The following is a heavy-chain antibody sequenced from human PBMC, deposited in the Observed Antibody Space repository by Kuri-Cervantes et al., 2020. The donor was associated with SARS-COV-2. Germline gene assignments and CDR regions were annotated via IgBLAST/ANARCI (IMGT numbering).Heavy chain of an antibody. CDR3: ARGRKQLGGSDFDY. J-gene: IGHJ4*02. Sequence: GSLRLSCAVYGGSFSDYYWSWVRQPPGKGLEWIGEINHSGNTNYDPSLKSRVTISIDTSKNQFSLKLSSVTAADTAVYYCARGRKQLGGSDFDYWGQGTLVTVSS. CDR1: GGSFSDYY. CDR2: INHSGNT. V-gene: IGHV4-34*01. D-gene: IGHD6-6*01.